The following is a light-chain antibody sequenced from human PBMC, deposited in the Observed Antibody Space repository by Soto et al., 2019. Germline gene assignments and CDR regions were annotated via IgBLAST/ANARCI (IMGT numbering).Light chain of an antibody. CDR1: QDISNY. Sequence: DIQMTQSPSSLSASVGDRVTITCQASQDISNYLNWFQQTPGKAPKLLIYDASNLETGVPSRFSGSGSETDFTFTISSQQPEDIATYYCQQYNILPLTFGGGTKVEIK. CDR3: QQYNILPLT. CDR2: DAS. J-gene: IGKJ4*01. V-gene: IGKV1-33*01.